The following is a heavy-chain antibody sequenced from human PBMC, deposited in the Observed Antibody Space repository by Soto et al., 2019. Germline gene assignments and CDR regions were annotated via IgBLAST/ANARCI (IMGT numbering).Heavy chain of an antibody. CDR3: ARASSEKIYSGMDV. Sequence: QVQRLQSGAEVKKPGSSVKVSCKASGGPFSSYDISWVRQAPGQGLEWMGGIIPIFGTANYAQKFQGIVTITADESTSAADMELSSLRSEDTAVYYCARASSEKIYSGMDVCGHGTTVTVSS. J-gene: IGHJ6*02. CDR1: GGPFSSYD. D-gene: IGHD2-15*01. V-gene: IGHV1-69*01. CDR2: IIPIFGTA.